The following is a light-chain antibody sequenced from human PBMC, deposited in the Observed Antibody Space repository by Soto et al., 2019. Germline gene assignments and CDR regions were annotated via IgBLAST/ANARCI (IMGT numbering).Light chain of an antibody. Sequence: EIVMTHSPATLSVSPGERATLSCRASQSVSSNIAWYQQKPGQSPRLLIYGASTRATGIPARFSGSGSGTEFTLTISSLQSEDFAVYYCQQYNNWPPWTFGQGTKVDI. V-gene: IGKV3-15*01. CDR2: GAS. J-gene: IGKJ1*01. CDR3: QQYNNWPPWT. CDR1: QSVSSN.